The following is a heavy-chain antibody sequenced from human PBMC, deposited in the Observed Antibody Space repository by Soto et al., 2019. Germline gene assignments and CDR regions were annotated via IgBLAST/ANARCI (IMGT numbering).Heavy chain of an antibody. CDR1: GFTFSSYS. CDR2: ISSSSSTI. CDR3: ARTPYSGSYGYYYGMEV. J-gene: IGHJ6*02. Sequence: GGSLRLSCAASGFTFSSYSMNWVRQAPGKGLEWVSYISSSSSTIYYADSVKGRFTISRDSAKNSLYLQMNSLRDEDTAVYYCARTPYSGSYGYYYGMEVWGQGTTVTVSS. V-gene: IGHV3-48*02. D-gene: IGHD1-26*01.